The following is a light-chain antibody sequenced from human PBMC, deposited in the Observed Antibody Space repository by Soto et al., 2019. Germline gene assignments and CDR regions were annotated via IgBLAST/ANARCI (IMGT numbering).Light chain of an antibody. CDR3: QQANSFPLT. CDR1: QGISSW. Sequence: DIQMTQSPSSMSASVGDRVSIACRASQGISSWLAWYQQKPGGAPKLLIYTGSSLQSGLPSMFSGTGSGTDFTLTISSLQPEDVATYYWQQANSFPLTFGGGTKVEIK. J-gene: IGKJ4*01. V-gene: IGKV1-12*01. CDR2: TGS.